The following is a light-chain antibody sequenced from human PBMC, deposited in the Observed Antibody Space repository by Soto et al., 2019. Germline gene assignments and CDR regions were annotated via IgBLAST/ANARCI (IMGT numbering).Light chain of an antibody. CDR1: VSDVGTSNY. CDR2: DVT. V-gene: IGLV2-11*01. CDR3: CSYAGGPYV. J-gene: IGLJ1*01. Sequence: QSALAQPRPVSGSLSQTVTLSCTGTVSDVGTSNYVSWYQQHPGKAPKLIICDVTKRPSEVPDRVSGSRSGNTPSLTISGLQAEDEAYYHCCSYAGGPYVFGTGTKVTV.